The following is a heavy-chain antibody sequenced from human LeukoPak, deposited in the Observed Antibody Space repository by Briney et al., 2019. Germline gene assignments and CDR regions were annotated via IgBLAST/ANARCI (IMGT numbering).Heavy chain of an antibody. V-gene: IGHV4-34*01. CDR1: GGSFSGYY. CDR3: ARGITMVRGSQAWFDP. CDR2: INHSGST. D-gene: IGHD3-10*01. J-gene: IGHJ5*02. Sequence: SETLSLTCAVYGGSFSGYYWSWIRQPPGKGLEWIGEINHSGSTNYNPSLKSRVTISVDTSKNQFSLKLSSVTAADTAVYYCARGITMVRGSQAWFDPWGQGTLVTVSS.